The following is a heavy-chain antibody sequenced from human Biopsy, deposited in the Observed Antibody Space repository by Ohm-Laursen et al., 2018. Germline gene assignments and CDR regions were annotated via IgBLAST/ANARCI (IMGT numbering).Heavy chain of an antibody. V-gene: IGHV4-4*07. Sequence: PGTLSLTYNVSGGDINNYYWSWIRQPAGKGLEWIGRIYPGGSTNYNPSLKSRVTMSVDTSKKQLSLRLRSVTAADTAMYYCASVVLGPTNDAFDLWGQGTMVVVSS. D-gene: IGHD3-22*01. CDR1: GGDINNYY. J-gene: IGHJ3*01. CDR3: ASVVLGPTNDAFDL. CDR2: IYPGGST.